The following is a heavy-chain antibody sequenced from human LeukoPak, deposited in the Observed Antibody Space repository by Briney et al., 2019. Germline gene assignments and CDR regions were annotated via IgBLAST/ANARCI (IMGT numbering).Heavy chain of an antibody. V-gene: IGHV3-30*18. J-gene: IGHJ4*02. CDR3: AKARGLRYFDWLSSQDY. CDR2: ISYDGSNK. Sequence: PGGSLRLSCAASGFTFSSYGMHWVRQAPGKGLEWVAVISYDGSNKYYADSVKGRFTISRDNSKNTLYLQMNSLRAEDTAVYYCAKARGLRYFDWLSSQDYWGQGTLVTVSS. D-gene: IGHD3-9*01. CDR1: GFTFSSYG.